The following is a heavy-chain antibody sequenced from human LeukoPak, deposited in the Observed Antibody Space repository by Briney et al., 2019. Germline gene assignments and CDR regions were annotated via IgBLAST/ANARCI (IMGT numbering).Heavy chain of an antibody. J-gene: IGHJ4*02. D-gene: IGHD2-15*01. V-gene: IGHV4-59*01. CDR3: AREVGYCSGGSCYSYFDY. Sequence: SSETLSLTCTVSGGSISSYYWSWIRQPPGKGLEWIGYIYYSGSTNYNASLTNRVTISVDTSKSQFSLKLSSVTAADTAVYYCAREVGYCSGGSCYSYFDYWGQGTLVTVSS. CDR1: GGSISSYY. CDR2: IYYSGST.